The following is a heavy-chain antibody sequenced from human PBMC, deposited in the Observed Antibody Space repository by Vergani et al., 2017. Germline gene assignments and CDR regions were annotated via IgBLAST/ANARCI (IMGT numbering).Heavy chain of an antibody. Sequence: QVQLVQSGAEVKKPGSSVKVSCKASGGTFSSYAISWVRQAPGQGLEWMGRIIPILGIANYAQKFQGRVTITADKSTSTAYMERSSLRSEETAVYYCAGDAGSSWSSAMYDCGGEGTLVAGS. D-gene: IGHD6-13*01. CDR1: GGTFSSYA. V-gene: IGHV1-69*04. CDR2: IIPILGIA. J-gene: IGHJ4*02. CDR3: AGDAGSSWSSAMYDC.